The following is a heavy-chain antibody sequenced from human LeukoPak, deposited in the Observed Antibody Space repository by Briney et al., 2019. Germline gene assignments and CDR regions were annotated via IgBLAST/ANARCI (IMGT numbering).Heavy chain of an antibody. V-gene: IGHV3-48*03. J-gene: IGHJ3*01. Sequence: LPGGSLRLSCAGSGLTLAIFEMNWVRQAPGKGLEWISYITSSGETSYYADSVKGRFTISRDNVQNSVFLQLNRLRDEDTAIYYCARGGSPGYNLNAFDLWGQGTVVTVSS. CDR1: GLTLAIFE. CDR3: ARGGSPGYNLNAFDL. D-gene: IGHD5-24*01. CDR2: ITSSGETS.